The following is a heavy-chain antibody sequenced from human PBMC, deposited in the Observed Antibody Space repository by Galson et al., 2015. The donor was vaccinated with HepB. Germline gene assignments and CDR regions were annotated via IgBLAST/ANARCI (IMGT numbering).Heavy chain of an antibody. CDR2: IDYSGST. Sequence: LSLTCTVSGGSISSGSFHWTWIRQYPGKGLEWIGYIDYSGSTYYNPSLKSRVIISIDTSKNQFSLNLNSVTAADTAVYLCARERVATTRLDYWGQGTLVTVSS. J-gene: IGHJ4*02. CDR1: GGSISSGSFH. CDR3: ARERVATTRLDY. D-gene: IGHD5-12*01. V-gene: IGHV4-31*03.